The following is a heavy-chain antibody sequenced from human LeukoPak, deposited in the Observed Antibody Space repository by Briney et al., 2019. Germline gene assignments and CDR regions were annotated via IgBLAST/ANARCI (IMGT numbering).Heavy chain of an antibody. D-gene: IGHD6-6*01. CDR2: INKSGST. Sequence: SETLSLTCAVYGGSFNGYYWTWIRQPPGKGLEWIGEINKSGSTNYNPSLKGRVTMSIDTSKNQISLRLTSVTAADTAVYYCARNSAYSTSSGFNSWGQGILVTVSS. V-gene: IGHV4-34*01. CDR3: ARNSAYSTSSGFNS. J-gene: IGHJ4*02. CDR1: GGSFNGYY.